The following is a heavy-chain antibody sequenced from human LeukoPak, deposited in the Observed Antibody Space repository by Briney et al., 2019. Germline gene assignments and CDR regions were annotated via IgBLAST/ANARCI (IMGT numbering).Heavy chain of an antibody. CDR3: ARHFKHVRSGTQHWFDP. D-gene: IGHD1-14*01. J-gene: IGHJ5*02. CDR2: IYSSGST. V-gene: IGHV4-4*09. Sequence: SETLSLTCTVSGVSITSYYWSWIRQPPGKGLEWIGFIYSSGSTNYNPSLRSRLTISVDTSKNHFSLRLSSVTAADTAVYYCARHFKHVRSGTQHWFDPWGQGTLVTVSS. CDR1: GVSITSYY.